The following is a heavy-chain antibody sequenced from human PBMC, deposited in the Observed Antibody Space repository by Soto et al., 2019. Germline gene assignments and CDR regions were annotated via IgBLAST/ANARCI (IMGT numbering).Heavy chain of an antibody. Sequence: EVQLLESGGGLIQPGGSLRLSCAASGFPFSTYEMTWARQSPGKGLEWVAFITSSGGPTYYADSVRGRFTISRDNSKXXXXLQMXSLRVEDTARYYCVKGGWLDDWGQGTLVTVSS. J-gene: IGHJ5*02. CDR2: ITSSGGPT. CDR1: GFPFSTYE. V-gene: IGHV3-23*01. CDR3: VKGGWLDD.